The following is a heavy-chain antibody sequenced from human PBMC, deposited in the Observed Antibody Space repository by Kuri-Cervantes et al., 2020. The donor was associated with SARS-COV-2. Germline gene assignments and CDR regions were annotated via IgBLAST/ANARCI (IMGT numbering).Heavy chain of an antibody. CDR3: AREVAVGDYYYYYYMDV. D-gene: IGHD3-16*01. V-gene: IGHV3-11*04. CDR2: ISSSGSTI. Sequence: LSLTCAASGFTFSNAWMSWIRQAPGKGLEWVSYISSSGSTIYYADSVKGRFTISRDNAKNSLYLQMNSLRAEDTAVYYCAREVAVGDYYYYYYMDVWGKGTTVTVSS. J-gene: IGHJ6*03. CDR1: GFTFSNAW.